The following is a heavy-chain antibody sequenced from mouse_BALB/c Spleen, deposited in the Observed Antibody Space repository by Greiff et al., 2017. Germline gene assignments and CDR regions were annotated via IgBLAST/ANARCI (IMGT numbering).Heavy chain of an antibody. V-gene: IGHV5-6-3*01. Sequence: DVQLLESGGGLVQPGGSLKLSCAASGFTFSSYGMSWVRQTPDKRLELVATINSNGGSTYYPDSVKGRFTISRDNAKNTLYLQMSSLKSEDTAMYYCARAGYYYAMDYWGQGTSVTVSS. CDR1: GFTFSSYG. J-gene: IGHJ4*01. CDR2: INSNGGST. CDR3: ARAGYYYAMDY.